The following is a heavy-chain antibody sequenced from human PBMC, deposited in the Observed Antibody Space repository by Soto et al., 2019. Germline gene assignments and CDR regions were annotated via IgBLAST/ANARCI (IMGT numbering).Heavy chain of an antibody. D-gene: IGHD2-15*01. CDR1: GGSFSGYY. Sequence: PSETLSLTCAVYGGSFSGYYWSWIRQPPGKGLEWIGEINHSGSTNYNPSLKSRVTISVDTSKNQFSLKLSSVTAADTAVYYCARVVAAKNYYYYGMDVWGQGTTVTVSS. J-gene: IGHJ6*02. V-gene: IGHV4-34*01. CDR3: ARVVAAKNYYYYGMDV. CDR2: INHSGST.